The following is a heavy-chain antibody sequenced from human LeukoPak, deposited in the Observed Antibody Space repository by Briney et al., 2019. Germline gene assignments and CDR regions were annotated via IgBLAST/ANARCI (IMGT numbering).Heavy chain of an antibody. J-gene: IGHJ6*03. CDR2: INPNSGGT. CDR1: GYTFTGYY. V-gene: IGHV1-2*02. CDR3: ARDPPDNVMSDQAVNYYYYYMDV. Sequence: GASAKVSCKASGYTFTGYYMHWVRQAPGQGLEWMGWINPNSGGTNYAQKFQGRVTMTRDTSISTAYMELSRLRSDDTAVYYCARDPPDNVMSDQAVNYYYYYMDVWGKGTTVTVSS. D-gene: IGHD6-19*01.